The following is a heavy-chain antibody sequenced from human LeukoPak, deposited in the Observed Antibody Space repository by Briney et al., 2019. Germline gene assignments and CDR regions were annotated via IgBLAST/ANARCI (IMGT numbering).Heavy chain of an antibody. CDR3: ARSSHIVVVTAYDY. CDR2: INPYNGNT. V-gene: IGHV1-18*01. D-gene: IGHD2-21*02. Sequence: ASVKVSCKASGYTFSSYGITWVRQAPGQGLEWMGWINPYNGNTNYAQKLQDRVIMTTDTSTSTAYMELRNLISDDTAVYYCARSSHIVVVTAYDYWGQGTLVTVSS. CDR1: GYTFSSYG. J-gene: IGHJ4*02.